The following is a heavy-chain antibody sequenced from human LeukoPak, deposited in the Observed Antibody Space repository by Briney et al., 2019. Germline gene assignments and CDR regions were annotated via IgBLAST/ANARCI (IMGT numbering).Heavy chain of an antibody. D-gene: IGHD1-26*01. V-gene: IGHV4-39*01. CDR2: IYYSGST. J-gene: IGHJ4*02. CDR1: GGSISSSSYY. Sequence: SETLSLTCTVSGGSISSSSYYWGWIRQPPGKGLEWIGSIYYSGSTSYNPSLKSRVTISVDTSKNQFSLELGPVTAADTAVYYCARNASDSGTSYFDYWGQGTLVTVSS. CDR3: ARNASDSGTSYFDY.